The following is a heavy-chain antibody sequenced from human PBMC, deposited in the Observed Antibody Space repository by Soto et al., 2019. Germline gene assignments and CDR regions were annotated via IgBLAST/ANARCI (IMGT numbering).Heavy chain of an antibody. CDR1: GGTFSSYA. Sequence: GASVKVSCKASGGTFSSYAISWVRQSPGQGLEWMGGIIPIFGTANYAQKFQGRVTITADESTSTAYMELRSLRSEDPAVYYCASRRYYDYGSGYYGVDYWGRGTLVTVSS. J-gene: IGHJ4*02. D-gene: IGHD3-3*01. CDR3: ASRRYYDYGSGYYGVDY. V-gene: IGHV1-69*13. CDR2: IIPIFGTA.